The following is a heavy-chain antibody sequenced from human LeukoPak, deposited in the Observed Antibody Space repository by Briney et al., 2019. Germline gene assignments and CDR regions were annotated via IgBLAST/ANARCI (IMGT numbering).Heavy chain of an antibody. D-gene: IGHD3-9*01. CDR3: ARDAIGYDILTGYSSPYNWFDP. CDR2: INPNSGGT. Sequence: ASVKVSCKASGYTFTGYYMHWVRQAPGQGLEWMGWINPNSGGTNYAQKLQGRVTMTRDTSISTAYMELSRLRSDDTAVYYCARDAIGYDILTGYSSPYNWFDPWGQGTLVTVSS. V-gene: IGHV1-2*02. J-gene: IGHJ5*02. CDR1: GYTFTGYY.